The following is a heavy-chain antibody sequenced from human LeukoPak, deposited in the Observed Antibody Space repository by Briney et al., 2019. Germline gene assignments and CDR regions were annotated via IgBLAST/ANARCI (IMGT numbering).Heavy chain of an antibody. V-gene: IGHV3-7*01. Sequence: GGSLRLSCAASGFTFSSYWMSWVRQAPGKGLEWVANIKQDGSEKYYVDSVKGRFTISRDNAKNSLYLQMNSLRAEDTAVYYCARHPPSGGDCLDYWGQGTLVTVSP. CDR3: ARHPPSGGDCLDY. D-gene: IGHD2-21*02. J-gene: IGHJ4*02. CDR2: IKQDGSEK. CDR1: GFTFSSYW.